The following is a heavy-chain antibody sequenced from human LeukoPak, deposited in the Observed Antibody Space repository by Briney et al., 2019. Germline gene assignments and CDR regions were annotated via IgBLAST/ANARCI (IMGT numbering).Heavy chain of an antibody. D-gene: IGHD2-15*01. V-gene: IGHV4-31*03. Sequence: PSQTLSLTCTVSGGSISSGGYYWSWIRQHPGKGLEWIGYIYYSGSTYYNPSLKTRVTISVDTSKNQFSLKLSSVTAADTAVYYCARDQIGGLGYCSGGSCYPYYNYGMDVWGKGTTVTVSS. J-gene: IGHJ6*04. CDR2: IYYSGST. CDR3: ARDQIGGLGYCSGGSCYPYYNYGMDV. CDR1: GGSISSGGYY.